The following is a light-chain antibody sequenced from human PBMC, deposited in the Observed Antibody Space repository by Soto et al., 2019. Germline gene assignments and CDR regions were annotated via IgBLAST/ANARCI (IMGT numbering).Light chain of an antibody. V-gene: IGKV3-15*01. J-gene: IGKJ2*01. CDR2: GAS. Sequence: EIVMTQSPATLSVSPGERAILSCRASESVSNNLAWYQQKPGQAPRLLIYGASTRATGVPARFSGGGSGTDFTLTISSMQYEDFAVYYCQQYNNGPPYTFGQGTKLEIK. CDR1: ESVSNN. CDR3: QQYNNGPPYT.